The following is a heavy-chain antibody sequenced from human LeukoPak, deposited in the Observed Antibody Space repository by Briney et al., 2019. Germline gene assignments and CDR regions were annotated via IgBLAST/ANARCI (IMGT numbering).Heavy chain of an antibody. CDR3: ARADSGWPFDY. D-gene: IGHD6-19*01. Sequence: GSVKVSCKASGYTFTSYGISWMRQAPGQGLEWMGWISAYNGNTNYAQKLQGRVTMTTDTSTSTAYMELRSLRSDDTAVYYCARADSGWPFDYWGQGTLVTVSS. V-gene: IGHV1-18*01. CDR1: GYTFTSYG. CDR2: ISAYNGNT. J-gene: IGHJ4*02.